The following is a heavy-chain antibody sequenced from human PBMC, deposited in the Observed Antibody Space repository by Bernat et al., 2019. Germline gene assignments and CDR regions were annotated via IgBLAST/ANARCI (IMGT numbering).Heavy chain of an antibody. CDR1: GFTFSSYA. J-gene: IGHJ5*02. CDR3: ARDCGYCSGGSCPPGWFDP. D-gene: IGHD2-15*01. V-gene: IGHV3-30*01. Sequence: QVQLVESGGGVVQPGRSLRLSCAASGFTFSSYAMHWVRQAPGKGLEWVAVISYDGSNKYYADSVKGRFTISRDNSKNTLYLQMNSLRAEDTAVYYCARDCGYCSGGSCPPGWFDPWGQGTLVTVSS. CDR2: ISYDGSNK.